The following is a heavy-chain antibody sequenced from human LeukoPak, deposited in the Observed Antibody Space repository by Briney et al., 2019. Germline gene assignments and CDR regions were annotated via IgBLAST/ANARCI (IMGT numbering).Heavy chain of an antibody. CDR1: GCTFTSYG. Sequence: ASVKVSCKASGCTFTSYGISWVRQAPGQGLEWMGWISAYNGNTNYAQKLQGRVTMTRDTSTSTAYMELRSLRSDDTAVYYCARDYYDSSGTDAFDIWGQGTMVTVSS. D-gene: IGHD3-22*01. J-gene: IGHJ3*02. V-gene: IGHV1-18*01. CDR2: ISAYNGNT. CDR3: ARDYYDSSGTDAFDI.